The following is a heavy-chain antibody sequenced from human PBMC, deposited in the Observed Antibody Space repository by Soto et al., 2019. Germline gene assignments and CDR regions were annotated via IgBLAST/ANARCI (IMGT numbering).Heavy chain of an antibody. D-gene: IGHD4-4*01. CDR2: INHSGST. CDR3: ARGGVTTNWFDP. V-gene: IGHV4-34*01. J-gene: IGHJ5*02. CDR1: GGSFSGYY. Sequence: SETRSLTCAVCGGSFSGYYWSWIRQPPGKGLEWIGEINHSGSTNYNPSLKSRVTISVDTSKNQFSLKLSSVTAADTAVYYCARGGVTTNWFDPWGQGTLVTVSS.